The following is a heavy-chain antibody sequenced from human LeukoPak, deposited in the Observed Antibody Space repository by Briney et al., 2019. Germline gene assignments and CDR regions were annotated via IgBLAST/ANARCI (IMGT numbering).Heavy chain of an antibody. J-gene: IGHJ5*02. Sequence: SETLSLTCTVSGGSISSYYWSWIRQPAGKGLEWIGRIYTSGSTNYNPSLKSRVTMSVDTSKNQFSLELSSVTAADTAVYYCARDQTPGDWFDPWGQGTLVTVSS. CDR1: GGSISSYY. CDR2: IYTSGST. D-gene: IGHD7-27*01. V-gene: IGHV4-4*07. CDR3: ARDQTPGDWFDP.